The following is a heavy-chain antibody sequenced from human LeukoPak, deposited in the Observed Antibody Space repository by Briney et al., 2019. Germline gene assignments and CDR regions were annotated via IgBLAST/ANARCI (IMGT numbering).Heavy chain of an antibody. V-gene: IGHV3-15*01. D-gene: IGHD2-2*02. CDR3: TREYPYFDY. J-gene: IGHJ4*02. CDR2: IKIKTDGGTT. CDR1: GFTFSNAW. Sequence: PGGSLRLSCAASGFTFSNAWMTWVRQAPGKGLEWVGRIKIKTDGGTTDYAAPVKGRFTISRDDSKNTLYLQMNSLKTEDTAVYYCTREYPYFDYWGQGTLVTVSS.